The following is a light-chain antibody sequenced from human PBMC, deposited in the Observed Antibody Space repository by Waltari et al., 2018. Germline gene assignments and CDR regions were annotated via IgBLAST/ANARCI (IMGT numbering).Light chain of an antibody. CDR1: QSIDNN. CDR3: QQYNRWPPLT. CDR2: GAS. V-gene: IGKV3-15*01. Sequence: EVVMTQSPATLSVSPGERVTLSCKASQSIDNNLPWHQQKPGQAPRLLIYGASTRATGVPARFSGRGSGTEFTLTISSLQSEDCGVFYCQQYNRWPPLTFGGGTRVEIK. J-gene: IGKJ4*01.